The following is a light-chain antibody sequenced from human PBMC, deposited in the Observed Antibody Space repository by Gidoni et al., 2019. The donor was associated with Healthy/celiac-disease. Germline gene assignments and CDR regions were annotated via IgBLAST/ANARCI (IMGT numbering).Light chain of an antibody. Sequence: QSALTQPPSASWSPGQSVTLSCTGTSSDVGGYNCVPGYQKTPGKAPKLMIYEVSNRPSGGPGLFSASRAGNTASLTVSGLHAEDEADYCCSSYAGSYNWVFGGGTKLTVL. CDR2: EVS. V-gene: IGLV2-8*01. CDR1: SSDVGGYNC. CDR3: SSYAGSYNWV. J-gene: IGLJ2*01.